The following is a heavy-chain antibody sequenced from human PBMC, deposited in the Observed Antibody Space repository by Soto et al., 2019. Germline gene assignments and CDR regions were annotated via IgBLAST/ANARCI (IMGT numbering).Heavy chain of an antibody. V-gene: IGHV1-2*04. Sequence: GASVKVSCKASGYTFTGYYMHWVRQAPGQGLEWMGWINPNSGGTNYAQKFQGWVTMTRDTSISTAYMELSRLRSDDTAVYYCAREPYDGPALVFDYWGQGTLVTVSS. CDR1: GYTFTGYY. CDR3: AREPYDGPALVFDY. J-gene: IGHJ4*02. D-gene: IGHD3-22*01. CDR2: INPNSGGT.